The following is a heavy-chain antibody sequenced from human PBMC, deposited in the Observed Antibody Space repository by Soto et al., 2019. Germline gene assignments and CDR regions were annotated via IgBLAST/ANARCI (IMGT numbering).Heavy chain of an antibody. CDR2: IKQDGSEK. Sequence: GGSLRLSCAASGFTFSDYWMSWVRQAPGKGLEWVASIKQDGSEKYYADSVKGRCAISRDNAKNSLYLQMNSLRAEDTAVYYCARTKMFDYWGQGTLVTVSS. CDR3: ARTKMFDY. V-gene: IGHV3-7*01. J-gene: IGHJ4*02. CDR1: GFTFSDYW.